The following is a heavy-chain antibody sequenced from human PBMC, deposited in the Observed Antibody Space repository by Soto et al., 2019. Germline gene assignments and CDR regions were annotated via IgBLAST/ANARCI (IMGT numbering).Heavy chain of an antibody. D-gene: IGHD3-22*01. J-gene: IGHJ5*02. V-gene: IGHV1-69*13. CDR3: ARRLDAADDYYDSSGYSWFDP. Sequence: GASVKVSCKASGGTFSSYAISWVRQAPGQGLEWMGGIIPIFGTANHAQKFQGRVTITADESTSTAYMELSSLRSEDTAVYYCARRLDAADDYYDSSGYSWFDPWGQGTLVTVSS. CDR2: IIPIFGTA. CDR1: GGTFSSYA.